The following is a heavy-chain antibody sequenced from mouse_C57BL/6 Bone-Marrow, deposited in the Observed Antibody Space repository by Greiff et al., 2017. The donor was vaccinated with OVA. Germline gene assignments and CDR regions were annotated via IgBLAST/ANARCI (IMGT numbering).Heavy chain of an antibody. Sequence: QVQLQQSGAELAKPGASVKLSCKASGYTFTSYWMHWVKQRPGQGLEWIGYINPSSGYTKYNQKFKDKATLTADKSSSTAYMQLISLTYDDSSVYSCARDDSSPLDYFDYWGQGTTLTVSS. J-gene: IGHJ2*01. D-gene: IGHD1-1*01. CDR1: GYTFTSYW. CDR3: ARDDSSPLDYFDY. V-gene: IGHV1-7*01. CDR2: INPSSGYT.